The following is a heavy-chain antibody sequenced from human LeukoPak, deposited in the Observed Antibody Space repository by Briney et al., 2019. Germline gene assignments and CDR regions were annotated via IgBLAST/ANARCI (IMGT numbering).Heavy chain of an antibody. D-gene: IGHD6-19*01. CDR1: GFTFSTYW. V-gene: IGHV3-7*01. CDR2: IKQDGSEK. J-gene: IGHJ5*02. Sequence: RSGGSLRLSCAASGFTFSTYWMSWVRQAPGKGLEWVANIKQDGSEKYYVDAVKGRFTISRDNAKNSLYLQMNSLRAEDTAVYYCVREGGSGWYSGWFDPWGQGTLVTVSS. CDR3: VREGGSGWYSGWFDP.